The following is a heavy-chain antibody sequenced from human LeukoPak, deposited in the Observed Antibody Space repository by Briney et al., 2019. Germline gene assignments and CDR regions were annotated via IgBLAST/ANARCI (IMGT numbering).Heavy chain of an antibody. Sequence: AASVKVSCRASGYTFTSYYMHWVRQAPGQGLEWMGLINPTGGSTGYARKFQGRVTMTRDMSTSTDYMELSSLRSEDTAIYYCARDNSVGDNAWWFDPWGQGTLVTVSS. CDR1: GYTFTSYY. D-gene: IGHD1-26*01. CDR2: INPTGGST. J-gene: IGHJ5*02. V-gene: IGHV1-46*01. CDR3: ARDNSVGDNAWWFDP.